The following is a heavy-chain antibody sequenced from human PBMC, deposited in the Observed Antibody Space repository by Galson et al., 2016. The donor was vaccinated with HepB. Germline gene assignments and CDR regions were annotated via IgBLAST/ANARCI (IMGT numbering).Heavy chain of an antibody. CDR1: GFTLNISA. Sequence: SLRLSCAASGFTLNISAMAWVRQVPGKGLEWVSSVNSGGYAVYADSLKGRFTISRDNAKNSVDLQMDSLRSEDTALYYCARGPGSFSYWGQGILVTVSS. D-gene: IGHD1-26*01. CDR3: ARGPGSFSY. J-gene: IGHJ4*02. V-gene: IGHV3-48*03. CDR2: VNSGGYAV.